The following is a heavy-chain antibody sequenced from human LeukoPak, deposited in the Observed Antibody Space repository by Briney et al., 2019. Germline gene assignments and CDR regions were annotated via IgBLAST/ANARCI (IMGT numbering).Heavy chain of an antibody. CDR3: AKSHLPNAYSGTYYCDY. D-gene: IGHD1-26*01. V-gene: IGHV3-30*02. Sequence: GGSLRLSCAASGFTFSYYGMHWVRQAPGKGLEWVAFIRYDESKKFYGDSVKGRFTISRDNSKNTLYLQMNSLRTEDTTVYYCAKSHLPNAYSGTYYCDYWGQGTLVTVSS. CDR2: IRYDESKK. CDR1: GFTFSYYG. J-gene: IGHJ4*02.